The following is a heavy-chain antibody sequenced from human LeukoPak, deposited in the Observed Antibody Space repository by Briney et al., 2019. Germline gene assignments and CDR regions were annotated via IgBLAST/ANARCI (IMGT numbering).Heavy chain of an antibody. V-gene: IGHV3-53*04. J-gene: IGHJ3*02. D-gene: IGHD6-19*01. CDR3: ASISPGIAVAGTYAQMGYAFDI. CDR1: GFTVSSNY. Sequence: GGSLRLSCAASGFTVSSNYMSWVRQAPGKGLEWVSVIYSGGSTYYADSVKGRFTISRHNSKNTLYLQMNSLRAEDTAVYYCASISPGIAVAGTYAQMGYAFDIWGQGTMVTVSS. CDR2: IYSGGST.